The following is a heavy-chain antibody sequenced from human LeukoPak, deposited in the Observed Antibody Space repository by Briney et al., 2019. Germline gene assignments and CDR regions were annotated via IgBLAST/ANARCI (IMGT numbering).Heavy chain of an antibody. Sequence: GGSLRLSCAASGFTFSSYAMSWVRQSPGKGREWVATIKNDGGDTLFADSVMGRLTSSRDDAKNSLLLQFHSLRVDDTAVYYCTRLAPGSSRDYWGQGTLVTVSS. CDR2: IKNDGGDT. J-gene: IGHJ4*02. D-gene: IGHD2-15*01. V-gene: IGHV3-7*01. CDR1: GFTFSSYA. CDR3: TRLAPGSSRDY.